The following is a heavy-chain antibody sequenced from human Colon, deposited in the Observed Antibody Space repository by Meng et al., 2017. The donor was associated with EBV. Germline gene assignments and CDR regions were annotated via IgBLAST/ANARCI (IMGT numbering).Heavy chain of an antibody. CDR1: GAYLRGAY. CDR3: ARRPTGIDY. CDR2: IIHGGSP. D-gene: IGHD2-8*02. Sequence: VPLHTFVPALLLASDSLSLPFSVNGAYLRGAYSLCLLHPPGTCLEWLGAIIHGGSPISIPSLKSRVTLSLATSTNQLSLMLSSVTAAVTAVYYCARRPTGIDYWGQGTLVTVSS. J-gene: IGHJ4*02. V-gene: IGHV4-34*12.